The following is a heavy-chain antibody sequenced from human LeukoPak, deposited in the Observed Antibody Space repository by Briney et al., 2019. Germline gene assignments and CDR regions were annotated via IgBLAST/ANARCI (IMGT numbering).Heavy chain of an antibody. V-gene: IGHV4-38-2*02. CDR2: IYHSGST. D-gene: IGHD3-22*01. J-gene: IGHJ4*02. CDR1: GYSISSGYY. CDR3: AREYDSSGYYYYPSSR. Sequence: PSETLSLTCTVSGYSISSGYYWGWIRQPPGKGLEWIGSIYHSGSTYYNPSLKSRVTISVDTSKNQFSLKLSSVTAADTAVYYCAREYDSSGYYYYPSSRWGQGTLVTVSS.